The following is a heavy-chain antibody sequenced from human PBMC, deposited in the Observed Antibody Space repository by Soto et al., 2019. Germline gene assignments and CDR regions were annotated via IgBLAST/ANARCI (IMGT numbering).Heavy chain of an antibody. D-gene: IGHD3-3*01. V-gene: IGHV3-49*03. Sequence: GGSLRLSCTASGFTFGDYAMSWFRQAPGKGLEWVGFIRSKAYGGTTEYAASVKGRFTISRDDSKSIAYLQMNSLKTEDTAVYYCTRETTIFGVEFDYWGQGTLVTVSS. J-gene: IGHJ4*02. CDR1: GFTFGDYA. CDR2: IRSKAYGGTT. CDR3: TRETTIFGVEFDY.